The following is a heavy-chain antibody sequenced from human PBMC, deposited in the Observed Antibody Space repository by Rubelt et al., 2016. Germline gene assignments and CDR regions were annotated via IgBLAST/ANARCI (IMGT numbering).Heavy chain of an antibody. Sequence: QLQLQESGPGVVKPSATLSLTCTVSGDSIRSDDNYWGWIRQPPGKGLEWLVSMFHIGTTYYKPSLKSRLTISVDNSKNQMPLDMTSWTASDTAVYDWAGSWYRFDYGGQGTRGTVSA. CDR3: AGSWYRFDY. J-gene: IGHJ4*02. CDR1: GDSIRSDDNY. CDR2: MFHIGTT. V-gene: IGHV4-39*01. D-gene: IGHD6-13*01.